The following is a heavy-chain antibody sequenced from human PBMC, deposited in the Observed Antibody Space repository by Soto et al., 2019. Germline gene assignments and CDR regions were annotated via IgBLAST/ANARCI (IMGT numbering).Heavy chain of an antibody. CDR3: ARDYGYCSGGSCYSVGWFDP. CDR2: IYYSGST. J-gene: IGHJ5*02. CDR1: GGSVSSGSYY. D-gene: IGHD2-15*01. Sequence: QVQLQESGPGLVKPSETLSLTCTVSGGSVSSGSYYWSWIRQPPGKGLEWIGYIYYSGSTNYNPSPKSRVTISVDTSKNQFSLKLSSVTAADTAVYYCARDYGYCSGGSCYSVGWFDPWGQGTLVTVSS. V-gene: IGHV4-61*01.